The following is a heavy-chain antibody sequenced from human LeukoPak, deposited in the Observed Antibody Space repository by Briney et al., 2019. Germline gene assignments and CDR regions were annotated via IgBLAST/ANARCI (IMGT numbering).Heavy chain of an antibody. V-gene: IGHV3-74*01. J-gene: IGHJ4*02. CDR3: AREGLGYCSGGSCYYFDY. CDR2: INTDGSST. Sequence: GGSLRLSCAASGFTFSSYWMHWVRQAPGKGLVWVSRINTDGSSTNYADSVKGRFTISRDNAKNTLYLQMNSLRAEDTAVYYCAREGLGYCSGGSCYYFDYWGQGTLVTVSS. D-gene: IGHD2-15*01. CDR1: GFTFSSYW.